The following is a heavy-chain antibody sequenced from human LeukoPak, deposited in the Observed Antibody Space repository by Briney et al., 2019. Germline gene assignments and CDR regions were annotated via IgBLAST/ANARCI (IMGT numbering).Heavy chain of an antibody. CDR1: GGSISPFS. CDR3: AGLYRYGSIIYFDY. CDR2: IYYIVST. J-gene: IGHJ4*02. Sequence: PSETLSLTCTVSGGSISPFSWSWIRQPPGEGLEWMGYIYYIVSTNYNPSLKSRVTISIDTSTNKSSLKLSSVTAAATAVYYCAGLYRYGSIIYFDYWGQGNLVSVSS. D-gene: IGHD5-18*01. V-gene: IGHV4-59*01.